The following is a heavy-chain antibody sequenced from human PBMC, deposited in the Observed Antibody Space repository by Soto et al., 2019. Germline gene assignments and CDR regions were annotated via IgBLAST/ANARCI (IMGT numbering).Heavy chain of an antibody. CDR1: WYSFTSDW. CDR2: IYPGDSDT. V-gene: IGHV5-51*01. D-gene: IGHD3-10*01. J-gene: IGHJ3*01. Sequence: PGGSLKISCKGSWYSFTSDWIGWVRQMPGNGLEWMGIIYPGDSDTRYTPSFQGQVTISADKSISTAYLQWSSLKASDTAMYYCARCGLWFGDSCALWGQGTMVTVSS. CDR3: ARCGLWFGDSCAL.